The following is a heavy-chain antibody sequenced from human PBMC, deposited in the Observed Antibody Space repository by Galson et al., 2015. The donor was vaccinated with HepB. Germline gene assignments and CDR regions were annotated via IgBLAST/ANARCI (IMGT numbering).Heavy chain of an antibody. D-gene: IGHD2-15*01. Sequence: SLRLSCAASGFTFSSYGMHWVRQAPGKGLEWVAFIRYDGSNKYYADSVKGRFTISRDNSKNTLYLQMNSLRAEDTAVYYCAREGGLGYCSGGSCLDFDYWGQGTLVTVSS. CDR1: GFTFSSYG. J-gene: IGHJ4*02. CDR3: AREGGLGYCSGGSCLDFDY. CDR2: IRYDGSNK. V-gene: IGHV3-30*02.